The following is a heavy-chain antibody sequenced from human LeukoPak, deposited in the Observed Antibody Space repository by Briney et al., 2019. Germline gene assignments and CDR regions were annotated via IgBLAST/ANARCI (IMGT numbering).Heavy chain of an antibody. Sequence: GASVKVSCKASGYTFTNYDINWVRQATGQGLEWMGWMNPNSWNTGYAQKLQGRVTFTRDTSISTAYMELRSLRSEDTDVYYCARGLGAFGRVPGADYWGQGTLVTVSS. CDR3: ARGLGAFGRVPGADY. J-gene: IGHJ4*02. V-gene: IGHV1-8*03. D-gene: IGHD3-10*01. CDR1: GYTFTNYD. CDR2: MNPNSWNT.